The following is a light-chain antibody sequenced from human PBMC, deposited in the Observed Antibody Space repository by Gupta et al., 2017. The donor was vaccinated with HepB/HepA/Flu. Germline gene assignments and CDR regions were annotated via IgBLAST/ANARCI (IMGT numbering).Light chain of an antibody. V-gene: IGKV3-15*01. J-gene: IGKJ3*01. CDR1: QSVSSN. CDR3: QQYNNCPPFT. Sequence: EIVLTQSPATLSVSPGERATLACRASQSVSSNLAWYQQKPGQAPRLLIYGASTRATGIPARFSGSGSGTECTLTISSLQPEDFAVYYCQQYNNCPPFTFGAGTKVDI. CDR2: GAS.